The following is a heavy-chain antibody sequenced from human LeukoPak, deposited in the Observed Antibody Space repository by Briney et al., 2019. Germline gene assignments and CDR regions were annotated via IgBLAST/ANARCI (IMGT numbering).Heavy chain of an antibody. V-gene: IGHV1-18*01. D-gene: IGHD3-22*01. CDR3: ARGGLYDSSGYSLYYFDY. CDR1: GYTFTSYG. J-gene: IGHJ4*02. Sequence: GASVKVSCKASGYTFTSYGISWVRQAPGQGLEWMGWISAYNGNTNYAQKLQGRLTMTTDTSTSTAYMELRSLRSDDTAVYYCARGGLYDSSGYSLYYFDYWGQGTLVTVSS. CDR2: ISAYNGNT.